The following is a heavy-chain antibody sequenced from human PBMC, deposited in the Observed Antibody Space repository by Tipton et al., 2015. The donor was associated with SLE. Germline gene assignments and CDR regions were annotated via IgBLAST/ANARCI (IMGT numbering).Heavy chain of an antibody. Sequence: TLSLTCAVYGRPFSGYYWSWIRQPPGKGLEWIGEINHSGSTNYNPSLKSRVTISVDTSKNQFSLKLSSVTAADTAVYYCARGHEDRLFTMVRAPDPWGQGTLVTVSS. CDR3: ARGHEDRLFTMVRAPDP. D-gene: IGHD3-10*01. CDR1: GRPFSGYY. J-gene: IGHJ5*02. V-gene: IGHV4-34*01. CDR2: INHSGST.